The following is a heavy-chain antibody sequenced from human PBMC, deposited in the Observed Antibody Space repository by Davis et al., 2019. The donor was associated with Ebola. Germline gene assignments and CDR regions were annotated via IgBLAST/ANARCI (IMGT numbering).Heavy chain of an antibody. J-gene: IGHJ6*04. CDR2: YYYTGST. CDR1: GGFVSSGGYS. Sequence: MPSETLSLTCAVSGGFVSSGGYSWNWIRQPPGKGLEWIGYYYYTGSTYYNPSLKSRVTISVDTSKNEFSLKISSVTAADTAVYYCARPVQEGRSGFLSGLDVWGKGTTVTVSS. D-gene: IGHD3-3*01. V-gene: IGHV4-61*08. CDR3: ARPVQEGRSGFLSGLDV.